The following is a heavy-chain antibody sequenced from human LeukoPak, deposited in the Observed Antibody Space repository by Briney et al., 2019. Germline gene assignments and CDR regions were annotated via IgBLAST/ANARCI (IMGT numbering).Heavy chain of an antibody. CDR2: ISDDGNYI. D-gene: IGHD6-13*01. CDR3: ASDPHSAAANWFDP. J-gene: IGHJ5*02. CDR1: GFTFSNFW. V-gene: IGHV3-21*01. Sequence: GGALRLSRAASGFTFSNFWLNWGRQAPRKGVGGAPSISDDGNYIYYGDSVKGRFTISRDNANNSLDLQMHSLRAEDTAVYYCASDPHSAAANWFDPWGQGTLVTVSS.